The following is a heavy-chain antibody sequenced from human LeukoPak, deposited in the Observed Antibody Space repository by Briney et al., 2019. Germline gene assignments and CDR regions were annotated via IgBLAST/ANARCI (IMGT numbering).Heavy chain of an antibody. J-gene: IGHJ6*02. CDR1: GYTLTELS. CDR3: ATLDAMATISGVYYGMDV. CDR2: FDPEDGET. Sequence: ASVKVSCKVSGYTLTELSMHWVRQAPGKGLEWMGGFDPEDGETIYAQKFQGRVTMTEDTSTDTAYMELSSLRSEDTAVYYCATLDAMATISGVYYGMDVWGQGTTVTVSS. D-gene: IGHD5-24*01. V-gene: IGHV1-24*01.